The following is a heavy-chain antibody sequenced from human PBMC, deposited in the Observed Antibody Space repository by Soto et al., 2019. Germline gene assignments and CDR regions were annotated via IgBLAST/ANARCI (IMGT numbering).Heavy chain of an antibody. CDR3: VRSAKAMVLVYFDL. CDR1: GYTFTDYH. J-gene: IGHJ2*01. D-gene: IGHD5-18*01. CDR2: INPNNGAT. V-gene: IGHV1-2*02. Sequence: ASVKVSCKVSGYTFTDYHIHWVRQAPGQGLEWMAWINPNNGATNSAKKFQGRVIMTRDTSIGTAYMSLSGLRSDDTAVYYCVRSAKAMVLVYFDLWGRGTLVTVSS.